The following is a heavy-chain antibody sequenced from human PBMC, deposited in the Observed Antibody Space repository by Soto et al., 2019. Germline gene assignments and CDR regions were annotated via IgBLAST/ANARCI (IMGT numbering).Heavy chain of an antibody. D-gene: IGHD3-10*01. J-gene: IGHJ4*02. Sequence: QVQLVESGGGVVQPGRSLRLSCAASGFIFSNYVMYWVRQAPGKGLEWVAFMSYDGTTKSYAYSVKGLFTISRDNSHNTLYLPMNSLRPEDTGVYYCAREVLWSLYFDYWGQGTLVTVSS. CDR2: MSYDGTTK. V-gene: IGHV3-30-3*01. CDR3: AREVLWSLYFDY. CDR1: GFIFSNYV.